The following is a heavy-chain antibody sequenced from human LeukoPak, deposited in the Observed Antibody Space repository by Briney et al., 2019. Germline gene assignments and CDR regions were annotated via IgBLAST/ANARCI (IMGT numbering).Heavy chain of an antibody. CDR3: ARSERIIMILGGAFDI. Sequence: PSETLSLTCTVSGGSISSSSYYWSWIRQPPGKGLEWIGYIYYSGSTNYSPSFKSRVTISVDTSKKQFSLKLSSVTAADTAVYYCARSERIIMILGGAFDIWGQGTVVTVSS. V-gene: IGHV4-61*05. CDR1: GGSISSSSYY. D-gene: IGHD3-22*01. J-gene: IGHJ3*02. CDR2: IYYSGST.